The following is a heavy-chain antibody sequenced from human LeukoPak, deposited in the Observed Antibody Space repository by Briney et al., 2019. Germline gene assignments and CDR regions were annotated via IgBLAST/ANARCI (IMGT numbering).Heavy chain of an antibody. CDR1: GFTFSSYG. J-gene: IGHJ4*02. V-gene: IGHV3-15*01. CDR2: IKSKTDGGTT. Sequence: GGSLRLSCAASGFTFSSYGMHWVRQAPGKGLEWVGRIKSKTDGGTTDYAAPVKGRFTISRDDSKNTLYLQMNSLKTEDTAVYYCTRLRWNDGNDYWGQGTLVTVSS. D-gene: IGHD1-1*01. CDR3: TRLRWNDGNDY.